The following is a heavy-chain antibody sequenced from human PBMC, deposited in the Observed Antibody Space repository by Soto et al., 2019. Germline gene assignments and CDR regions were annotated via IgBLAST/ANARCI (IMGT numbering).Heavy chain of an antibody. V-gene: IGHV1-69*13. J-gene: IGHJ4*02. CDR2: FIAMLGTP. D-gene: IGHD5-18*01. CDR1: GGTFGSQG. Sequence: SVKVSCKASGGTFGSQGIAWVRQAPGQGLEWMGGFIAMLGTPTYAKKVQGGATISADESLTSSYLELRSLRSEDTGVYFCARGAMANFDYWGQGTVVTVSS. CDR3: ARGAMANFDY.